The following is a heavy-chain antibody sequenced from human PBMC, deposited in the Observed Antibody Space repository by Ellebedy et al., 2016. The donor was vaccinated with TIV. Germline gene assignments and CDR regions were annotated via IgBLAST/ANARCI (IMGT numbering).Heavy chain of an antibody. Sequence: GESLKISCAASGFTFDDYAMHWVRQAPGKGLEWVGRIKSKTDGGTTDYAAPVKGRFTISRDDSKNTLYLQMNSLKTEDTAVYYCTRHALDSGYSSGWYITRSKDAFDIWGQGTMVTVSS. CDR1: GFTFDDYA. CDR2: IKSKTDGGTT. V-gene: IGHV3-15*01. CDR3: TRHALDSGYSSGWYITRSKDAFDI. J-gene: IGHJ3*02. D-gene: IGHD6-19*01.